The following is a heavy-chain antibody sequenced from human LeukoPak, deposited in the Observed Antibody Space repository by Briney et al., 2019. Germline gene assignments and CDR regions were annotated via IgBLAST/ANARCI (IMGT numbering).Heavy chain of an antibody. V-gene: IGHV3-23*01. J-gene: IGHJ4*02. CDR2: ISGSGGST. CDR3: AKPQSTMVRGVIWFDY. Sequence: GGSLRLSCAASGFTFSSYALSRVRQASGKGLEWVSAISGSGGSTYYADSVKGRFTISRDNSKNTLYLQMNSLRAEDTAVYYCAKPQSTMVRGVIWFDYWGQGTLVTVSS. D-gene: IGHD3-10*01. CDR1: GFTFSSYA.